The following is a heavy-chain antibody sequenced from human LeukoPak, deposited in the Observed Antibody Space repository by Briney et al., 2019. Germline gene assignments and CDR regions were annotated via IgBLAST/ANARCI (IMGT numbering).Heavy chain of an antibody. V-gene: IGHV3-21*01. CDR3: ARTKRVAPFDY. CDR1: GFTFSSNS. CDR2: ISSSSSSI. J-gene: IGHJ4*02. Sequence: GGSLRLSCAASGFTFSSNSMNWVRQAPGKGLVWVSSISSSSSSIYYADSVKGRFTISRDNAKKSLYMQMTSLRAEDTAVYYCARTKRVAPFDYWGQGTLVTVSS. D-gene: IGHD1-1*01.